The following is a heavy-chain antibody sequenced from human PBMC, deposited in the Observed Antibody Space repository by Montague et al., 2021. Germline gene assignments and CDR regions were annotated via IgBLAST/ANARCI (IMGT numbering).Heavy chain of an antibody. CDR2: ISHSGDT. D-gene: IGHD3-16*02. CDR3: ARGSGRGFDYGRETHRYARFGN. CDR1: GGSFSSYY. Sequence: SETLSLTCAVSGGSFSSYYWNWIRQPPGKGLEWIGEISHSGDTEYNPSLKSRISLSVDTSKNQFSLNLTSLTAADTAVYYCARGSGRGFDYGRETHRYARFGNWGQGTLVTVSS. J-gene: IGHJ4*02. V-gene: IGHV4-34*01.